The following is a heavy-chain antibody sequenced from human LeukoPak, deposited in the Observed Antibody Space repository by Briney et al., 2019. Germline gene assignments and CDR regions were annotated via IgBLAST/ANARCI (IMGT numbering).Heavy chain of an antibody. CDR1: GFTLSAYY. Sequence: GGSLRLSCAASGFTLSAYYMSWIRQAPGKGLEWVSYISTSGSTMYYADSVKGRFTISRDNAKNSLYLQMNSLRAEDTAVYYCARDRRYGTTRSDGNWFDPWGQGTLVTVSS. CDR3: ARDRRYGTTRSDGNWFDP. V-gene: IGHV3-11*04. D-gene: IGHD6-13*01. J-gene: IGHJ5*02. CDR2: ISTSGSTM.